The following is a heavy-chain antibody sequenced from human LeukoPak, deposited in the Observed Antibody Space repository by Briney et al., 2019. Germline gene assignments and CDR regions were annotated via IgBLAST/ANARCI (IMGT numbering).Heavy chain of an antibody. CDR3: ARAGYSSGPNDY. CDR1: GFTFSTYP. Sequence: GGSLRLSCAASGFTFSTYPMHWVRQAPGKGLEWVAVISNDGSNKYYADSVKGRFTLSRDSSKNTLYLQMNSLRTEDTAVYYCARAGYSSGPNDYWGQGTLVTVSS. J-gene: IGHJ4*02. V-gene: IGHV3-30*04. D-gene: IGHD6-19*01. CDR2: ISNDGSNK.